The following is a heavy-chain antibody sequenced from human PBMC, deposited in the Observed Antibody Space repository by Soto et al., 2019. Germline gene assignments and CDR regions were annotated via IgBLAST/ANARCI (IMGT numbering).Heavy chain of an antibody. V-gene: IGHV3-23*01. D-gene: IGHD5-12*01. CDR3: ARWDGYADL. Sequence: EVQLLESGGGLVQPGGSRRLSWAASELPFIYYRMAWVGQTPEKGLKWVSGMSMGDAKTSYLDSVRGRFTVSRDSVKNTVDLQMNSLRAEDTALYYCARWDGYADLWGQGTLVTVSS. CDR2: MSMGDAKT. CDR1: ELPFIYYR. J-gene: IGHJ4*02.